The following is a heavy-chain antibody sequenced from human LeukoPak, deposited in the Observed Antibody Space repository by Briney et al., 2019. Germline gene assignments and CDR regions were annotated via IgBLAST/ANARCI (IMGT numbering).Heavy chain of an antibody. J-gene: IGHJ5*02. CDR1: GGSISRYY. Sequence: SETLSLTCTVSGGSISRYYCSWIRHPPGKGQERIGHIYYTGGTNYNPSLKSRVTISVDTSKNQFSLKLNSVTAADTAVYYCARENGLSHPRRFDPWGQGTLVTVSS. D-gene: IGHD2-8*01. CDR3: ARENGLSHPRRFDP. CDR2: IYYTGGT. V-gene: IGHV4-59*01.